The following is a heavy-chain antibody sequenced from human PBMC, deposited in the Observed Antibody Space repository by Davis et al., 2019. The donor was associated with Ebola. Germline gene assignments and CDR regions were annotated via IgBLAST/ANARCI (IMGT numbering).Heavy chain of an antibody. J-gene: IGHJ4*02. Sequence: PGGSLRLSCAASGFVFSNYVMSWVRRAPGKGLEWVAYISGTTIAMYYADSVKGRFTISRDNAKNSLYLEMKRLRDEDTAMYYCTTASDFDSWGQGTLVTVSS. D-gene: IGHD1-14*01. V-gene: IGHV3-48*02. CDR3: TTASDFDS. CDR1: GFVFSNYV. CDR2: ISGTTIAM.